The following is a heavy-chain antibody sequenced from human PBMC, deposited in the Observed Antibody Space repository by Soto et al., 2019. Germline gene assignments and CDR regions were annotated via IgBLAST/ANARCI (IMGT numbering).Heavy chain of an antibody. Sequence: ASVKVSSKAPRGTFSCYSISWARQAPGKGLEWMGWISAYTGNTKYAQNFQGRVTMTTDTSTSTAYMELRSLRSDDTAVYYCARRWTTGEIDYWGQGTLVTVSS. CDR3: ARRWTTGEIDY. V-gene: IGHV1-18*01. J-gene: IGHJ4*02. D-gene: IGHD4-17*01. CDR1: RGTFSCYS. CDR2: ISAYTGNT.